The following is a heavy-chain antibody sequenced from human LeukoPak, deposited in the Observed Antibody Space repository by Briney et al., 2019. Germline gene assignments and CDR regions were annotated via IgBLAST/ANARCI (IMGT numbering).Heavy chain of an antibody. D-gene: IGHD3-10*01. J-gene: IGHJ5*02. CDR1: GYTFTSYY. CDR3: ARDQYGSGSYYNRWFDP. V-gene: IGHV1-46*01. CDR2: INPSGGST. Sequence: ASVTVSCKASGYTFTSYYMHWVRQAPGQGLEWMGIINPSGGSTSYAQKFQGRVTMTGDTSTSTVYMELSSLRSEDTAVYYCARDQYGSGSYYNRWFDPWGQGTLVTVSS.